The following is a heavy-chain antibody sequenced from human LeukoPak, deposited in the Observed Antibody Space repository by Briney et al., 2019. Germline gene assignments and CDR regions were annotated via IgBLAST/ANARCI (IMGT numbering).Heavy chain of an antibody. D-gene: IGHD3-16*01. CDR2: IHYSGST. V-gene: IGHV4-59*08. J-gene: IGHJ4*02. CDR3: ARRGLNRQNFDY. Sequence: PSETLSLTCTVSDDSINNNYWSWTRQPPGKELECIGYIHYSGSTNYSPSLKSRVTISIDTSKNQFSLKLNSVTAADTAVYYCARRGLNRQNFDYWGQGTLVTVSS. CDR1: DDSINNNY.